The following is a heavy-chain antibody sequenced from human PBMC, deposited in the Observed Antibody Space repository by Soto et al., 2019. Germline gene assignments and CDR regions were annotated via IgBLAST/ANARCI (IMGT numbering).Heavy chain of an antibody. CDR3: AKDRDFWTGSGIDY. Sequence: EVQLLESGGGLIQPGGSLRLSCAASGFIFSGYAMSWVRQAPGKGLEWVSTLSGSGDNTYYADSLKGRLTISRDTSKNTLYLQMNSLRAEDTAIYFCAKDRDFWTGSGIDYWGQGTLVTVSA. V-gene: IGHV3-23*01. J-gene: IGHJ4*02. D-gene: IGHD3-3*01. CDR2: LSGSGDNT. CDR1: GFIFSGYA.